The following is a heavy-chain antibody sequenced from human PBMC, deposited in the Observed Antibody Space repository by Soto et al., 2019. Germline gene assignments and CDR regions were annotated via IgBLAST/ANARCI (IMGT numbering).Heavy chain of an antibody. D-gene: IGHD3-3*01. CDR1: GYTFTSCD. CDR2: MNPNSGNT. J-gene: IGHJ2*01. Sequence: RASVKVSCKASGYTFTSCDINWVRQATGEGLEWMGWMNPNSGNTGYAQKFQGRVTMTRNTSISTAYMELSSLRSEDTAVYYCARDRRITIFGVVTNYWYFDLWGRGTLVTVSS. CDR3: ARDRRITIFGVVTNYWYFDL. V-gene: IGHV1-8*01.